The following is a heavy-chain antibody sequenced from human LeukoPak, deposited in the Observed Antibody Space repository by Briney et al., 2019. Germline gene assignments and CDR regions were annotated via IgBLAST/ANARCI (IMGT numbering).Heavy chain of an antibody. Sequence: SETLSLTCTVSGGSINTGSFFWGWIRQPPGKGLEWIGSMHHTGNNYYNPSVTSRATISLDTSKNKDSLTLRSVTAADTAVYYCAGDSTGLFFDYWGQGTLITVSS. V-gene: IGHV4-39*02. CDR2: MHHTGNN. CDR3: AGDSTGLFFDY. CDR1: GGSINTGSFF. J-gene: IGHJ4*02. D-gene: IGHD2-8*02.